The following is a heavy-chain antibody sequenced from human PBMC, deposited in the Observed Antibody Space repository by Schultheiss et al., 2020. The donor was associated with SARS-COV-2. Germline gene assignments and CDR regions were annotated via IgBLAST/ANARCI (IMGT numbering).Heavy chain of an antibody. D-gene: IGHD3-3*01. CDR3: ARDYKGFLEWSAAFDI. V-gene: IGHV3-23*01. Sequence: GGSLRLSCAASGFTFSSYAMSWVRQAPGKGLEWVSAISGSGGSTYYADSVKGRFTISRDNAKNSLYLQMNSLRAEDTAVYYCARDYKGFLEWSAAFDIWGQGTMVTVSS. J-gene: IGHJ3*02. CDR2: ISGSGGST. CDR1: GFTFSSYA.